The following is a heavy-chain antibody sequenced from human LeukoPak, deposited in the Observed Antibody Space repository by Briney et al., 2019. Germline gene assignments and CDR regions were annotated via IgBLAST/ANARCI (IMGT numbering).Heavy chain of an antibody. V-gene: IGHV1-2*04. CDR3: AREAIVATEAHYYCGMDV. D-gene: IGHD5-12*01. CDR2: INPNSGGT. J-gene: IGHJ6*04. CDR1: GYTFTGYY. Sequence: GASVKVSCKASGYTFTGYYMHWVRQAPGQGLEWMGWINPNSGGTNYAQKFQGWVTMTRDTSISTAYMELSRLRSDDTGVYYCAREAIVATEAHYYCGMDVWGKGTTVTVSS.